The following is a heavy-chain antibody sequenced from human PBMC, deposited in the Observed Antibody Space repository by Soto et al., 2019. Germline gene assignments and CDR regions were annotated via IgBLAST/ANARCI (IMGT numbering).Heavy chain of an antibody. J-gene: IGHJ6*02. CDR1: GGSISSYY. CDR3: ARDRKYYGSGSYPRVYYYGMDV. D-gene: IGHD3-10*01. CDR2: IYYSGST. Sequence: LSLTCTVSGGSISSYYWSWIRQPPGKGLEWIGYIYYSGSTNYNPSLKSRVTRSVDTSKNQFSLKLSSVTAADTAVYYCARDRKYYGSGSYPRVYYYGMDVWGQGTTVTVSS. V-gene: IGHV4-59*01.